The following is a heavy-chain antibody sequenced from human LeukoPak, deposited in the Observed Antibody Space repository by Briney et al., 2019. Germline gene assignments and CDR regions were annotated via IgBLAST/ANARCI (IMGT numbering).Heavy chain of an antibody. D-gene: IGHD1-26*01. V-gene: IGHV4-4*02. CDR2: VHLSGAT. CDR3: TRESGAFSPFGF. J-gene: IGHJ4*02. Sequence: KPSETLSLTCAVSGGSITTTNWWSWVRQPPGKGLEWIGEVHLSGATNYNPSLESRVSMSIDKSKNHLSLEVTSVTAADTAIYYCTRESGAFSPFGFWGLGTLVTVSS. CDR1: GGSITTTNW.